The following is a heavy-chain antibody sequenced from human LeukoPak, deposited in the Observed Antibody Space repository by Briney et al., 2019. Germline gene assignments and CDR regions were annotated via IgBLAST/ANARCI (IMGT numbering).Heavy chain of an antibody. CDR3: TGNSDPRFYYYYMDV. CDR1: GFTFSGSA. D-gene: IGHD2/OR15-2a*01. J-gene: IGHJ6*03. Sequence: GGSLRLSCAASGFTFSGSAMHWVRQASGKGLEWVGRIRSKANSYATAYAASVKGRFTISRDDSKNTAYLQMNSLKTEDTAVYYCTGNSDPRFYYYYMDVWGKGTTVTVSS. CDR2: IRSKANSYAT. V-gene: IGHV3-73*01.